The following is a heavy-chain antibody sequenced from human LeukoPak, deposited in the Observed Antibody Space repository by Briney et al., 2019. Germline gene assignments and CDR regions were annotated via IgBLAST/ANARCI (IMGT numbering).Heavy chain of an antibody. CDR2: IWYDGSNK. J-gene: IGHJ4*02. D-gene: IGHD3-22*01. CDR1: GFTFSSYG. V-gene: IGHV3-33*01. Sequence: AGGSLRLSCAASGFTFSSYGMHWVRQAPGKGLEWVAVIWYDGSNKYYADSVKGRFTISRDNSKNTLYLQMNSLRAEDTAVYYCARGDYYDSSGYPIDYWGQGTLVTVSS. CDR3: ARGDYYDSSGYPIDY.